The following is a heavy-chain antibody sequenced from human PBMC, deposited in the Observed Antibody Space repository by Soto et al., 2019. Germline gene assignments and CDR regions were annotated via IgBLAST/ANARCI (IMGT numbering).Heavy chain of an antibody. D-gene: IGHD3-3*01. J-gene: IGHJ4*02. Sequence: PSETLSLTCAVYGGSFSGYYWSWIRQPPGKGLEWIGEINHSGSTNYNPSLKSRVTISVDTSKNQFSLKLSSVTAADTAVYYCARGLRFLEWLPRSPFDYWGQGTLVTVSS. CDR1: GGSFSGYY. CDR2: INHSGST. CDR3: ARGLRFLEWLPRSPFDY. V-gene: IGHV4-34*01.